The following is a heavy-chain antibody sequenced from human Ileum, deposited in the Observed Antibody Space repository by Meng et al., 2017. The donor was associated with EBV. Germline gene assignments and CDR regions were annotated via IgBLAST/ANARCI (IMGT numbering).Heavy chain of an antibody. Sequence: QVQLLQSGTDVNKPGASVKVSCKASGYSFITYAIHWVRQAPGQGLEWMGWINTQTGKTEYSQKFQGSVTITMDTSASTVYMELNSLRSEDTAVYYCARRASEGVDTWGQGTLVTVSS. CDR1: GYSFITYA. CDR3: ARRASEGVDT. CDR2: INTQTGKT. J-gene: IGHJ5*02. V-gene: IGHV1-3*04.